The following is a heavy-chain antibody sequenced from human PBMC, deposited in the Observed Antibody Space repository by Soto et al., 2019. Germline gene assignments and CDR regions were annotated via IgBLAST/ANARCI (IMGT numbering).Heavy chain of an antibody. J-gene: IGHJ4*02. Sequence: QVQLVQSGAEVKPGASVRVSCKASGYTFTDYYMHWVRQAPGQGLECMGWINPNNGDTNYAQKFQGRVTMTRDTSSSTAYLEVSRLRSDDTALYYCARSVSFITPRPNYWGQGTLVTVSS. CDR2: INPNNGDT. CDR3: ARSVSFITPRPNY. CDR1: GYTFTDYY. D-gene: IGHD3-10*01. V-gene: IGHV1-2*02.